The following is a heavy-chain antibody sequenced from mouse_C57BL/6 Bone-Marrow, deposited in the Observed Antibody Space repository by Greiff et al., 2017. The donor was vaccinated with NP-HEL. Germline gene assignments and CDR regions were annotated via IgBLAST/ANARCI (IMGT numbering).Heavy chain of an antibody. CDR1: GYTFTSYW. V-gene: IGHV1-50*01. J-gene: IGHJ3*01. CDR3: ARMRRAWFAY. CDR2: IDPSDSYT. Sequence: QVQLQQPGAELVKPGASVKLSCKASGYTFTSYWMQWVKQRPGQGLEWIGEIDPSDSYTNYNPKFKGKATLTVDTSSSTAYMQLSSRTSEDSAVYYCARMRRAWFAYWGQGTLVTVSA.